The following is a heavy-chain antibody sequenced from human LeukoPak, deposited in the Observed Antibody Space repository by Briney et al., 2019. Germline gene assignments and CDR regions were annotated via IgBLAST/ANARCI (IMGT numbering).Heavy chain of an antibody. V-gene: IGHV1-69*05. Sequence: SVKVSCKASGCTFSSYAISWVRQAPGQGLEWMGGIIPIFGTANYAQKFQGRVTITTDESTSTAYMELSSLRSEDTAVYYCAGDPSPPSYGSPIFDYWGQGTLVTVSS. J-gene: IGHJ4*02. CDR1: GCTFSSYA. CDR3: AGDPSPPSYGSPIFDY. D-gene: IGHD5-18*01. CDR2: IIPIFGTA.